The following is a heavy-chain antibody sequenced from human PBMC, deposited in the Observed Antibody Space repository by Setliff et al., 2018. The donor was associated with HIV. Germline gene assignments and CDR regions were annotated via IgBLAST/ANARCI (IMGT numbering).Heavy chain of an antibody. V-gene: IGHV3-30*03. CDR1: GFVFNNYV. Sequence: GGSLRLSCVASGFVFNNYVFTWIRQAPGKGLEWVAVISIDGSDRYYSDSVKGRFTISRDSSKKTLYLQMNRLTSEDTAVYYCARAFGYHDYFDYWGQGTLVTVSS. CDR2: ISIDGSDR. CDR3: ARAFGYHDYFDY. J-gene: IGHJ4*02. D-gene: IGHD3-10*01.